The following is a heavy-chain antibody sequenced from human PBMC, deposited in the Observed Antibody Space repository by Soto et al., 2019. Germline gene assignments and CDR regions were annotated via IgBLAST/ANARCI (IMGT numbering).Heavy chain of an antibody. J-gene: IGHJ4*02. CDR1: GGSISSYY. D-gene: IGHD2-21*02. CDR3: ARGGNSALYFDY. Sequence: PSETLSLTCTVSGGSISSYYWSWIRQHPGKGLEWIGYIYYSGSTYYNPSLKSRVTISVDTSKNQFSLKLSSVTAADTAVYYCARGGNSALYFDYWGQGTLVTVS. V-gene: IGHV4-59*06. CDR2: IYYSGST.